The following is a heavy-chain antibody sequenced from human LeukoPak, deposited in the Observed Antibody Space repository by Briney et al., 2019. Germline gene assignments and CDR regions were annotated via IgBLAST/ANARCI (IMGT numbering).Heavy chain of an antibody. D-gene: IGHD3-3*01. CDR2: ISSSSSYT. CDR1: GFTSSDYY. J-gene: IGHJ3*02. V-gene: IGHV3-11*05. CDR3: AKGPNFWLTPIAFDI. Sequence: GGSLRLSCVASGFTSSDYYMSWIRHAPGEGLEWVSYISSSSSYTNYADSVEARLTISRDNSKNTLNLQMNGLRAEDTAVYYCAKGPNFWLTPIAFDIWGQGTMVSVSS.